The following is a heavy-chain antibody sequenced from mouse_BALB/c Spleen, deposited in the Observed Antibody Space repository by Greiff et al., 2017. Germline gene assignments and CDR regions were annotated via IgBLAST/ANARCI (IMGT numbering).Heavy chain of an antibody. CDR2: IYPGSGST. CDR1: GYTFTSYW. CDR3: ARGGYYVDY. Sequence: LQQPGSELVRPGASVKLSCKASGYTFTSYWMHWVKQRPGQGLEWIGNIYPGSGSTNYDEKFKGKATLTIDTSSSTAYMQLSSLTSEDSAVYFCARGGYYVDYWGQGTTLTVSS. V-gene: IGHV1S22*01. J-gene: IGHJ2*01.